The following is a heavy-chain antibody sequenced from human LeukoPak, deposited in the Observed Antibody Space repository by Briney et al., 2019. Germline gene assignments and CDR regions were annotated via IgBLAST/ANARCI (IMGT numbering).Heavy chain of an antibody. J-gene: IGHJ4*02. D-gene: IGHD6-13*01. CDR2: ISGSGGST. CDR3: AFIAAAGTQKVRTRQILDY. V-gene: IGHV3-23*01. Sequence: PGGSLRLSCAASGFTFSSYAMSWVRQAPGKGLEWVSAISGSGGSTYYADSVKGRFTISRDNSKNTLYLQMNSLRAEDTAVYYCAFIAAAGTQKVRTRQILDYWGQGTLVTVSS. CDR1: GFTFSSYA.